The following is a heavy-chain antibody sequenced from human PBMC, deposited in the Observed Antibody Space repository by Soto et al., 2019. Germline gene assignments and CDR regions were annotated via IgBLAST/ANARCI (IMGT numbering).Heavy chain of an antibody. CDR2: IYYSGST. J-gene: IGHJ4*02. CDR1: GGSISSSSYY. Sequence: SETLSLTCDVSGGSISSSSYYWGWIRQPPGKGLEWIGYIYYSGSTYYNPSLKSRVTISVDTSKNQFSLKLSSVTAADTAVYYCASHALAAAAPFDYWGQGTLVTVSS. V-gene: IGHV4-39*07. CDR3: ASHALAAAAPFDY. D-gene: IGHD6-13*01.